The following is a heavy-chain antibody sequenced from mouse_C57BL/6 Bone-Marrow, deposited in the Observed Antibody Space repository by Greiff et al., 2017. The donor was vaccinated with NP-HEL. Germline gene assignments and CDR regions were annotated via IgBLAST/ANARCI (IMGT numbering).Heavy chain of an antibody. CDR1: GYTFTSYG. V-gene: IGHV1-81*01. CDR3: AREGFSRYYAMDY. J-gene: IGHJ4*01. CDR2: IYPRSGNT. Sequence: QVQLKQSGAELARPGASVKLSCKASGYTFTSYGISWVKQRTGQGLEWIGEIYPRSGNTYYNEKFKGKATLTADKSSSTAYMELRSLTSEDSAVYFCAREGFSRYYAMDYWGQGTSVTVSS.